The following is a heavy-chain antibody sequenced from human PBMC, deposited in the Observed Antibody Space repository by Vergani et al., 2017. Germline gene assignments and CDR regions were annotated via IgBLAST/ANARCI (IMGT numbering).Heavy chain of an antibody. D-gene: IGHD3-9*01. Sequence: VQLVQSGAEVKKPGSSVKVSCKASGGTFSSYSMNWVRQAPGKGLEWVSSISSSSSYIYYADSVKGRFTISRDNAKNSLYLQMNSLRAEDTAVYYCARGIVTYYYGMDVWGQGTTVTVSS. J-gene: IGHJ6*02. CDR2: ISSSSSYI. V-gene: IGHV3-21*01. CDR3: ARGIVTYYYGMDV. CDR1: GGTFSSYS.